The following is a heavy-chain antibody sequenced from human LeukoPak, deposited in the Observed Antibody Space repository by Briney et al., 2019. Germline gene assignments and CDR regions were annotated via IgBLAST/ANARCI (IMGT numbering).Heavy chain of an antibody. CDR3: ATSILEWSLGIDY. CDR1: GYTLTELS. V-gene: IGHV1-24*01. D-gene: IGHD3-3*01. CDR2: FDPEDGET. Sequence: ASVKVSCKVSGYTLTELSIHWVRQAPGKGLEWMGGFDPEDGETIYAQKFQGRVTMTEDTSTDTAYMELSSLRAEDTAVYYCATSILEWSLGIDYWGQGTLVTVSS. J-gene: IGHJ4*02.